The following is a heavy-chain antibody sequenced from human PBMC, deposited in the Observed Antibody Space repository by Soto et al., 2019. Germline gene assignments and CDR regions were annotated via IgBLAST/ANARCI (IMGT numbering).Heavy chain of an antibody. Sequence: QVQLVESGGGVVQPGRSLRVSCAASGFTFSSYGMNWVRQAPGKGLEWVAIISYDGSDKYYADSVKGRFTISRDNSKNTLYLQMSSLRGEDTAVYYCAKNPESYAWGLEGYCDYWGQGNLVTVSS. CDR3: AKNPESYAWGLEGYCDY. V-gene: IGHV3-30*18. CDR1: GFTFSSYG. D-gene: IGHD3-16*01. J-gene: IGHJ4*02. CDR2: ISYDGSDK.